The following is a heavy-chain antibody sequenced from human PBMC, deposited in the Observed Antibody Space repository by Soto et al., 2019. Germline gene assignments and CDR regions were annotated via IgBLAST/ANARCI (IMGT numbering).Heavy chain of an antibody. J-gene: IGHJ3*02. Sequence: SVKVSCKASGDTFSSYAISWVRQAPGQGLEWMGGIIPIFGTANYAQKFQGRVTITADESTSTAYMELSSLRSEDTAVYYCASSHLGMATIFHIGDDAFDIWGQGTMVTVSS. CDR3: ASSHLGMATIFHIGDDAFDI. V-gene: IGHV1-69*13. CDR2: IIPIFGTA. CDR1: GDTFSSYA. D-gene: IGHD5-12*01.